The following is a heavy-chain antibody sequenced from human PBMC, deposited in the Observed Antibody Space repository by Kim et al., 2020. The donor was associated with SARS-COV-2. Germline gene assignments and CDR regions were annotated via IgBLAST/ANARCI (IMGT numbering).Heavy chain of an antibody. V-gene: IGHV3-72*01. Sequence: GGSLRLSCAASGFACINHYMDWVRQAPGKGLEWVGRARNKANSYTADYAAPVKGRFIISRDESASTLYLQMNSLKTDDTAVYYCASEVFQYSWGVRYFDLWGRGTLVTVSA. CDR3: ASEVFQYSWGVRYFDL. CDR1: GFACINHY. J-gene: IGHJ2*01. D-gene: IGHD3-16*01. CDR2: ARNKANSYTA.